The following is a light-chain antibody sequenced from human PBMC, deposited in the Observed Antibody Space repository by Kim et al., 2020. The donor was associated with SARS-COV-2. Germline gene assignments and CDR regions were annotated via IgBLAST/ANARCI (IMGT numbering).Light chain of an antibody. CDR2: ETS. CDR3: QQYNTWYT. J-gene: IGKJ2*01. V-gene: IGKV1-5*03. CDR1: QSVSHW. Sequence: LSTVVGDRVTITGRASQSVSHWLAWYQQKPGKAPKVLIYETSKLKSGVPSRFSGSGFGTEFTLTISSLQPDDFATDYCQQYNTWYTFGQGTKLEI.